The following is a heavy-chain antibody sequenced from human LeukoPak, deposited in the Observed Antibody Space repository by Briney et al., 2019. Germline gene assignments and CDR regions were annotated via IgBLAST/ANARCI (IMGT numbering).Heavy chain of an antibody. Sequence: SWVRQAPGKGLEWIGEINHSRSTNYNPSLKSRLPISVDTSKNQFSLKLSSVTAADTAVYYCARLHGSSSYYYYYMDVWGKGTTVTISS. V-gene: IGHV4-34*13. CDR3: ARLHGSSSYYYYYMDV. D-gene: IGHD6-13*01. CDR2: INHSRST. J-gene: IGHJ6*03.